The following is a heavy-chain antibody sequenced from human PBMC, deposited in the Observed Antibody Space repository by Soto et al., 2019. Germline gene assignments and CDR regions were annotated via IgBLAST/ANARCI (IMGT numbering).Heavy chain of an antibody. CDR2: IYYSGST. V-gene: IGHV4-39*01. CDR3: ARVSGGAWFDP. D-gene: IGHD3-10*01. Sequence: PSETLSLTCTVSGGSISSSSYYWGWIRQPPGKGLEWIGSIYYSGSTYYNPSLKSRVTISVDTSKNQFSLKLSSVTAADTAVYYCARVSGGAWFDPWGQGTLVTV. J-gene: IGHJ5*02. CDR1: GGSISSSSYY.